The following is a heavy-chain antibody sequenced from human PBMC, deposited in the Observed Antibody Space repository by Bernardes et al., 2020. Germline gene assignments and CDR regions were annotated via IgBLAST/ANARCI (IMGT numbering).Heavy chain of an antibody. CDR3: ASHLGGCSYAFDI. CDR2: MNPNSGNT. J-gene: IGHJ3*02. CDR1: GYTFTNYD. D-gene: IGHD3-10*02. V-gene: IGHV1-8*01. Sequence: ASVKVSCKASGYTFTNYDINWVRQATGQGLEWMGWMNPNSGNTGYAQKFQGRGTMPRNTTISTAYMELSSLRSEDTAVCYWASHLGGCSYAFDIWGQGTMFTGSS.